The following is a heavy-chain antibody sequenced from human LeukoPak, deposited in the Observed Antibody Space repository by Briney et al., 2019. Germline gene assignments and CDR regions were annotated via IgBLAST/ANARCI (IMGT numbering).Heavy chain of an antibody. CDR1: GYSISSGYY. V-gene: IGHV4-38-2*01. Sequence: SEPLSLTCAVSGYSISSGYYWGWIRQPPGKGLEWIGEINHSGSTNYNPSLKSRVTISVDTSKNQFSLKLSSVTAADTAVYYCARGELRWSYYFYYWGQGTLVTVSS. CDR3: ARGELRWSYYFYY. J-gene: IGHJ4*02. CDR2: INHSGST. D-gene: IGHD4-23*01.